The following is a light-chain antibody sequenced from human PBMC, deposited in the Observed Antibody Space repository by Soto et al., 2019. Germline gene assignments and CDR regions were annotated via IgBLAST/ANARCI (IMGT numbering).Light chain of an antibody. CDR2: GAS. J-gene: IGKJ1*01. Sequence: EIVLTQSPGTLSLSPGERATLSCRASQSVSSSYLAWYQQKPGQAPRLLIYGASSRATGIPDRFSGSGSGTDFTLTISRLEPEDFGVYYCQQYNNWPPWTFGQGTKVDIK. V-gene: IGKV3-20*01. CDR3: QQYNNWPPWT. CDR1: QSVSSSY.